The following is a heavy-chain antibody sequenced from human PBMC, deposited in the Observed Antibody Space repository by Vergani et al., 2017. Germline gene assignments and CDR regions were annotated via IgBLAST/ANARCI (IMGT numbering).Heavy chain of an antibody. CDR2: IRPYTGHT. Sequence: QVQLVQSGAELKKPGASVSVSCKGSSHTFQTYGISWVRQAPGKGLEWMAWIRPYTGHTIYAQKFQVRVTMTADTSTKTAYMELRSLTSDDTAVYFCARVAPSNSVVTPTAFDVWGQGTMVTVSS. CDR1: SHTFQTYG. CDR3: ARVAPSNSVVTPTAFDV. D-gene: IGHD2-15*01. V-gene: IGHV1-18*01. J-gene: IGHJ3*01.